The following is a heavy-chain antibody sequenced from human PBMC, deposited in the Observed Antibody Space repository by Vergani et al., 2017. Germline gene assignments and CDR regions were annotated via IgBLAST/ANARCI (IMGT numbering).Heavy chain of an antibody. Sequence: EVQLVQSGPEVNKPGATMKISCKVSGYTFTDHYMHWVKQAPGKGLEWMGLVDPEDGETIYAEKFKGRVTIAADTSTDTAHLELSSLRSEDTAVYYCATPQTVTTGGMEVWGQGTTVIVSS. J-gene: IGHJ6*02. CDR3: ATPQTVTTGGMEV. CDR2: VDPEDGET. D-gene: IGHD4-17*01. V-gene: IGHV1-69-2*01. CDR1: GYTFTDHY.